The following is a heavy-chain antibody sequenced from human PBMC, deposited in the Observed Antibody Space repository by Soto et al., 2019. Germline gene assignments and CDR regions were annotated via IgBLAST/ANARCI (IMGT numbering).Heavy chain of an antibody. CDR2: IYYSGST. J-gene: IGHJ4*02. CDR1: GGSISSYY. V-gene: IGHV4-59*08. Sequence: SETLSLTCTVSGGSISSYYWSWIRQPPGKGLEWIGYIYYSGSTNYNPSLKSRVTISVDTSKNQFSLKLSSVTAADTAVYYCARLPGDRTGYWGQGTLVTVSS. CDR3: ARLPGDRTGY. D-gene: IGHD7-27*01.